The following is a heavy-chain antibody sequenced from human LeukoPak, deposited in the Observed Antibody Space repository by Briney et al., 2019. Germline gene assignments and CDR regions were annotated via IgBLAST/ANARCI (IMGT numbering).Heavy chain of an antibody. J-gene: IGHJ3*02. CDR2: IYYSGST. CDR3: ARGDRLYSSSWYSDAFDI. V-gene: IGHV4-30-4*01. D-gene: IGHD6-13*01. Sequence: KPSETLSLTCTVSGGSISSGDYYWSWIRQPPGKGLEWTGYIYYSGSTSYNPSLKSRVSISMDTSKSQFSLRLTSVTAADTAVYYCARGDRLYSSSWYSDAFDIWGQGTMVTVSS. CDR1: GGSISSGDYY.